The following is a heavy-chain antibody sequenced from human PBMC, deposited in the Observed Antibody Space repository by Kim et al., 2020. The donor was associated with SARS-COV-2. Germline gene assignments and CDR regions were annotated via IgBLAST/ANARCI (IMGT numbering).Heavy chain of an antibody. Sequence: ADSVKGRFTISRDNSKNTLYLQMNSLRAEDTAVYYCARLTLVRTSYGMDVWGQGTTVTVSS. CDR3: ARLTLVRTSYGMDV. D-gene: IGHD6-13*01. J-gene: IGHJ6*02. V-gene: IGHV3-53*01.